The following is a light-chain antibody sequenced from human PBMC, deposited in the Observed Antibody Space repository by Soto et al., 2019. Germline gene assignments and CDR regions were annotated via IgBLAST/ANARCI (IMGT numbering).Light chain of an antibody. CDR3: SSYTSSSTPYV. V-gene: IGLV2-14*03. Sequence: QSALTQPASVSGSPGQSITISCTGTSSDVGGYNYVSWYQQHPGKAPKLMIYEVSNRPSGDSDRFSGSKSGNTASLTISGLQAEDEADYSCSSYTSSSTPYVFGSGTQLTVL. CDR1: SSDVGGYNY. J-gene: IGLJ1*01. CDR2: EVS.